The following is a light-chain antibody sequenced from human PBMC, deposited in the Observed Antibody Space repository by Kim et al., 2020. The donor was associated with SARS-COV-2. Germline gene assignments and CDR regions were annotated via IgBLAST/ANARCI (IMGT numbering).Light chain of an antibody. J-gene: IGLJ3*02. CDR2: TNN. Sequence: QSVLTQPPSASGTPGQRVTISCSGSSSNIGRNTVNWYQQFPGTAPQLLIDTNNRRPSGVSDRFSGSKSGTSASLAISALRSEDEADYYCATWDDSLGAWVFGGGTQLTVL. V-gene: IGLV1-47*01. CDR3: ATWDDSLGAWV. CDR1: SSNIGRNT.